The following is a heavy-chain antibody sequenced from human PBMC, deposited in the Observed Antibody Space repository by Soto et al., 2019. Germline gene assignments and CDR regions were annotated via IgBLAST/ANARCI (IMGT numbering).Heavy chain of an antibody. Sequence: GGSLRLSCAASGFTFSSYAMSWVRQAPGKGLEWVAVISYDGSNKYYADSVKGRFTISRDNSKNTLYLQMNSLRAEDTAVYYCAKPYSGYDPYYFDYWGQGTLVTVSS. J-gene: IGHJ4*02. CDR1: GFTFSSYA. V-gene: IGHV3-30*04. CDR3: AKPYSGYDPYYFDY. CDR2: ISYDGSNK. D-gene: IGHD5-12*01.